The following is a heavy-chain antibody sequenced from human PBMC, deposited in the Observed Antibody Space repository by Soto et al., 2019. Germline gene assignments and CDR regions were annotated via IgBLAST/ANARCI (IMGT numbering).Heavy chain of an antibody. J-gene: IGHJ4*02. CDR3: ARARKNYYLPSDYVF. Sequence: VASVKVSCKASGYTFIGYYMHWVRQAPGQGLEWMGWINPNSGDTNYAQKFQGRVTMTRDTSISTAYTELSRLRFDDTAVYSCARARKNYYLPSDYVFCGQGPLVTV. CDR1: GYTFIGYY. V-gene: IGHV1-2*02. D-gene: IGHD3-22*01. CDR2: INPNSGDT.